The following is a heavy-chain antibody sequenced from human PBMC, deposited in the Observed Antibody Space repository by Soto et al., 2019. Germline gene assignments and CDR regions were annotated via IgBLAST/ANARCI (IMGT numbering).Heavy chain of an antibody. Sequence: PSETLSLTCAVYGGSFSGYYWSWIRQPPGKGLEWIGEINHSGSTNYNPSLKSRVTISVDTSKNQFSLKLSSVTAADTAVYYCEFSSGWREFDYWGQGTLVTVSS. J-gene: IGHJ4*02. CDR2: INHSGST. V-gene: IGHV4-34*01. CDR3: EFSSGWREFDY. CDR1: GGSFSGYY. D-gene: IGHD6-19*01.